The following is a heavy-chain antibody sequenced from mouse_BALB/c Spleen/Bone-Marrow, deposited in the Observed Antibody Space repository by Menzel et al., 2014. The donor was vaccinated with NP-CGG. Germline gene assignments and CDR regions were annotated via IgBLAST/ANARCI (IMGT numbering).Heavy chain of an antibody. CDR1: GFNIKDYY. D-gene: IGHD2-10*02. V-gene: IGHV14-4*02. Sequence: CGAELVRSGASVKLSCTASGFNIKDYYMHWVKRRPEQGLEWIGWIDPENGDTEYAPKFQGKATMTADTSSNTAYLQLSSLTSEDTAVYYCNEGYGNYGYWGQGTTLTVSS. CDR3: NEGYGNYGY. CDR2: IDPENGDT. J-gene: IGHJ2*01.